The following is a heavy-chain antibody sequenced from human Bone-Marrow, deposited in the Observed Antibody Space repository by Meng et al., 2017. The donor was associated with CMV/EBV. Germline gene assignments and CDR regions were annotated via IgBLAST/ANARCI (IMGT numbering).Heavy chain of an antibody. CDR2: IIPIFGTA. CDR3: ARVGSEGDYYYYYGMDV. Sequence: SVKVSCKASRGTFSSYAISWVRQAPGQGLEWMGGIIPIFGTANYAQKFQGRVTITTDESTSTAYMELSSLRSEDTAVYYCARVGSEGDYYYYYGMDVWGQGTTVTVSS. CDR1: RGTFSSYA. D-gene: IGHD6-25*01. V-gene: IGHV1-69*05. J-gene: IGHJ6*02.